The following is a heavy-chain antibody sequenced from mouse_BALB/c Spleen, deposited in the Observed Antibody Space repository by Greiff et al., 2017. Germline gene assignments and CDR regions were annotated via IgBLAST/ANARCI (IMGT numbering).Heavy chain of an antibody. J-gene: IGHJ4*01. CDR2: IYPYNGGT. D-gene: IGHD2-10*02. V-gene: IGHV1S29*02. CDR1: GYTFTDYN. CDR3: ARSYGNYGGAMDY. Sequence: VQLKESGPELVKPGASVKISCKASGYTFTDYNMHWVKQSHGKSLEWIGYIYPYNGGTGYNQKFKSKATLTVDNSSSTAYMGLRSLTSEDSAVYYCARSYGNYGGAMDYWGQGTSVTVSS.